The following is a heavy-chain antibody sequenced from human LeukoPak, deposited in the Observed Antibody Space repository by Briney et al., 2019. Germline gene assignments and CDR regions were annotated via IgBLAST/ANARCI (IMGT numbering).Heavy chain of an antibody. CDR3: AKDRGYSYAYYFDY. J-gene: IGHJ4*02. CDR2: IRYDGSNK. Sequence: GGSLRLSCAASGFTFSSYGMHWVRQAPGKGLEWVAFIRYDGSNKYYADSVKGRFTISRDNSKNTLYLQINSLRAEDTAVYYCAKDRGYSYAYYFDYWGQGTLVTVSS. CDR1: GFTFSSYG. D-gene: IGHD5-18*01. V-gene: IGHV3-30*02.